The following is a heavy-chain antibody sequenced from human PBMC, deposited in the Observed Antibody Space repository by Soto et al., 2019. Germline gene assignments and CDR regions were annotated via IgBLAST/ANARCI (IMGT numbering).Heavy chain of an antibody. V-gene: IGHV1-69*13. Sequence: SVKVSCKASGGTFSSYAISWVRQAPGQGLEWMGGIIPIFGTANYAQKFQGRVTITADESTSTAYMELSSLRSEDTAVYYCAGRTLTTHTYYYDSSGYPFDYWGQGTLVTVSS. J-gene: IGHJ4*02. CDR1: GGTFSSYA. CDR3: AGRTLTTHTYYYDSSGYPFDY. CDR2: IIPIFGTA. D-gene: IGHD3-22*01.